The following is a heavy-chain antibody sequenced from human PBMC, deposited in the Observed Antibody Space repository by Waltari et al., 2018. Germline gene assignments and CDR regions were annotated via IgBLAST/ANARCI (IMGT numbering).Heavy chain of an antibody. V-gene: IGHV3-74*03. J-gene: IGHJ6*02. D-gene: IGHD6-19*01. CDR3: VRGSNGWPGMDI. CDR2: INPATGTP. Sequence: EVVLVQSGGGLVQPGGSLRLSCAASGFTLSNYWMYWVRQTPGKGLIWVSRINPATGTPTDEDSLSGRFTISGDNAKNTFFLQMDSLRDEDTAIYYCVRGSNGWPGMDIWGQGATVTVSS. CDR1: GFTLSNYW.